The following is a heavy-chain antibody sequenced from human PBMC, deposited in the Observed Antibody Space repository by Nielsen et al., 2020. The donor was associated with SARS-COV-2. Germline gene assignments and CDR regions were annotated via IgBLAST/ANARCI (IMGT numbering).Heavy chain of an antibody. D-gene: IGHD6-19*01. CDR1: GGPLGDYW. J-gene: IGHJ5*02. CDR3: ARHALGYSSETKFDP. CDR2: IHHSGST. V-gene: IGHV4-34*01. Sequence: SETLSLTCAVYGGPLGDYWWTWIRQPPGKGLEWIGEIHHSGSTTYIPSLKSRATISLDTSKNQFSLRLTSVTAADTAVYYCARHALGYSSETKFDPWGQGTLVTVSS.